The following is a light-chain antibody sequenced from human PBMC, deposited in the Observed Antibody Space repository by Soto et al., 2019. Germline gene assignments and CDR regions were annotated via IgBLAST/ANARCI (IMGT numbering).Light chain of an antibody. CDR2: EGS. CDR3: CSYAGSSTPHYV. V-gene: IGLV2-23*01. CDR1: SSDVGSYNL. J-gene: IGLJ1*01. Sequence: QSALTQPASVSGSPGQSITISCTGTSSDVGSYNLDSWYRQHPGKAPKLMIYEGSKRPSGVSNRFSGSKSGNTASLTISGLQAEDEADYYCCSYAGSSTPHYVFGTGTKVTVL.